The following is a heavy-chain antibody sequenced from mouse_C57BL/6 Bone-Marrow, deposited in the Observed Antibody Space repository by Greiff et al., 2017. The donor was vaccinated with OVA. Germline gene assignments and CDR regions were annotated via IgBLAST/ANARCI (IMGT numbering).Heavy chain of an antibody. D-gene: IGHD2-3*01. J-gene: IGHJ1*03. Sequence: EVKLMESGPGLVKPSQSLSLTCSVTGYSITSGYYWNWIRQFPGNKLEWMGYISYDGSNNYNPSLKNRISITRDTSKNQFFLKLNSVTTEDTATYYCARADGYWYFGVWGTGTTVTVSS. CDR1: GYSITSGYY. V-gene: IGHV3-6*01. CDR2: ISYDGSN. CDR3: ARADGYWYFGV.